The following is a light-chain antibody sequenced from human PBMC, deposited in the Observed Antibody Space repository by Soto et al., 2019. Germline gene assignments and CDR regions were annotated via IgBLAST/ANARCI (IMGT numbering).Light chain of an antibody. CDR2: GNS. Sequence: QSVLTQPPSVSGAPGQRVTISCTGSSSNIGAGYDVHWYQQLPGTAPKLLIYGNSNRPSGVPDRFSGSKSGTPPSLAITGLGAEDEAVYYCQSFDSSLGGWVFGGGTKLT. J-gene: IGLJ3*02. CDR3: QSFDSSLGGWV. CDR1: SSNIGAGYD. V-gene: IGLV1-40*01.